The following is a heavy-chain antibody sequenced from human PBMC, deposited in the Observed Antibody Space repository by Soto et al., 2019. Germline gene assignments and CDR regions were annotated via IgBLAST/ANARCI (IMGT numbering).Heavy chain of an antibody. Sequence: GGSLRLSCAASGFTFSSYWMSWFRQAPGKGLEWVANIKQDGSEKYYVDSVKGRFTISRDNAKNSLYLQMNSLRAEDTAVYYCARDHNDFWSGYRYGMDVWGQGTTVTVSS. D-gene: IGHD3-3*01. J-gene: IGHJ6*02. CDR2: IKQDGSEK. CDR1: GFTFSSYW. CDR3: ARDHNDFWSGYRYGMDV. V-gene: IGHV3-7*01.